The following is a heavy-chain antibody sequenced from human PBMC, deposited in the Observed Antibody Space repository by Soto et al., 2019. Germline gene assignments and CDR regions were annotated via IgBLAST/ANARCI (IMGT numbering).Heavy chain of an antibody. V-gene: IGHV3-74*01. CDR3: ARVVTQYSGSYRTIDY. CDR1: GFTFSSYW. D-gene: IGHD1-26*01. J-gene: IGHJ4*02. Sequence: EVQLVESGGGLVRPGGSLRLSCAASGFTFSSYWMHWVRQAPGKGLVWVSRINSDGSSTSYADSVKGRFTISRDNAKNTLYLQMNSLRAEDTAVYYCARVVTQYSGSYRTIDYWGQGTLVPVSS. CDR2: INSDGSST.